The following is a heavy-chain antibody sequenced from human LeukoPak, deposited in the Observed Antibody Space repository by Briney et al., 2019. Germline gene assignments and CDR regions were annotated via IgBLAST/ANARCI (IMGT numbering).Heavy chain of an antibody. V-gene: IGHV3-64*01. Sequence: GGSLLLSCAASGFAFSSYAMHWGRQAPGKGLEYVSAISHDGGTTYYANSVKGRFTISRDNSKNSLYLQMGSLRAEDMAVYYCASADCWGQGTLVTVSS. CDR1: GFAFSSYA. CDR2: ISHDGGTT. CDR3: ASADC. J-gene: IGHJ4*02.